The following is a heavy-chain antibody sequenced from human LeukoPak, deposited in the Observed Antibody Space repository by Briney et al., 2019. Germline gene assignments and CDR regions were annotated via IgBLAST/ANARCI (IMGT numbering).Heavy chain of an antibody. J-gene: IGHJ4*02. D-gene: IGHD3-10*01. V-gene: IGHV3-23*01. CDR3: ATDYGSGSYVSPRDY. Sequence: GGSLRLSCEASGFTFSSYAMSWVRQAPGKGLEWVSAISGSGGSTYYADSVKGRFTISRDNSKNTLYLQMNSLRAEDTAVYYCATDYGSGSYVSPRDYWGQGTLVTVSS. CDR1: GFTFSSYA. CDR2: ISGSGGST.